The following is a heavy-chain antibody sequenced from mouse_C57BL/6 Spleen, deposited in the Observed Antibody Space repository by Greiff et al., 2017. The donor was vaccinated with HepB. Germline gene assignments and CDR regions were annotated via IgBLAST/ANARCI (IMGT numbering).Heavy chain of an antibody. CDR2: IDPSGSDT. J-gene: IGHJ2*01. Sequence: VQLQQPGAELVRPGSSVKLSCKASGYTFTSYWMHWVKQRPIQGLEWIGSIDPSGSDTHYNQKFKDKATLTVDKSSSTAYMQLSSLTSEDSAVYYWARMGVEFGCWGQGTTLTVS. CDR1: GYTFTSYW. CDR3: ARMGVEFGC. V-gene: IGHV1-52*01. D-gene: IGHD1-1*02.